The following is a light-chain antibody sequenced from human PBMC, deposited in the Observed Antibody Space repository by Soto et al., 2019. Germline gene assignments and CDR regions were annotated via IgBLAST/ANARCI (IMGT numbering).Light chain of an antibody. V-gene: IGLV2-23*01. CDR1: SSDVGSYNL. Sequence: QSVLTQPASVSGSPGQSITISCTGTSSDVGSYNLVSWYQQHPGKAPKLMIYEGSKRPSGVSNRFSGSKSGNTASLTISGLQAEDEADYYCCSYAGSITFYVFGTGTNLTVL. J-gene: IGLJ1*01. CDR2: EGS. CDR3: CSYAGSITFYV.